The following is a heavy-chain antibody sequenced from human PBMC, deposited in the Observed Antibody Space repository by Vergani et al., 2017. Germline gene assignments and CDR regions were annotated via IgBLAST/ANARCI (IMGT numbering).Heavy chain of an antibody. J-gene: IGHJ4*02. CDR1: GGSISSYY. CDR2: IYYSGST. V-gene: IGHV4-59*08. D-gene: IGHD1-1*01. Sequence: QVQLQESGPGLVKPSETLSLTCTVSGGSISSYYWSWIRQPPGKGLEWIGYIYYSGSTNYNPSLKSRVTISVDTSKNQFSLKLSSVTAADTAVYYCARLTTANYFDYWGQGTLVTVSS. CDR3: ARLTTANYFDY.